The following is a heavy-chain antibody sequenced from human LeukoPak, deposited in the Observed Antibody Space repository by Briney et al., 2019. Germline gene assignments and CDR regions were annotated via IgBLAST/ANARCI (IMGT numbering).Heavy chain of an antibody. D-gene: IGHD4/OR15-4a*01. Sequence: GGSLRLSCAASGFTFSSYWLHWVRQAPGKGLVWVSRINSDGSSTSYADSVKGRFTISRDNAKNMLYLQMNSLRAEDTAVYYCARDLSDYGATRFDYWGQGTLVTVSS. CDR2: INSDGSST. CDR1: GFTFSSYW. CDR3: ARDLSDYGATRFDY. V-gene: IGHV3-74*01. J-gene: IGHJ4*02.